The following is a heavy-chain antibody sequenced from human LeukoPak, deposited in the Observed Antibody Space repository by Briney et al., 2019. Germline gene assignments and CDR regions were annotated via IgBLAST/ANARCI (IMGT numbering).Heavy chain of an antibody. CDR3: AKGLERESRLDS. D-gene: IGHD1-1*01. CDR2: ISESGGNT. J-gene: IGHJ4*02. CDR1: GFTFSSYA. V-gene: IGHV3-23*01. Sequence: GGSLRLSCAASGFTFSSYAMSWVRQAPGKGLEWVSGISESGGNTFYADSVKGRFTISRDNSKNTLYLQMNSLRAEDTALYYCAKGLERESRLDSWGQGTLVTVSS.